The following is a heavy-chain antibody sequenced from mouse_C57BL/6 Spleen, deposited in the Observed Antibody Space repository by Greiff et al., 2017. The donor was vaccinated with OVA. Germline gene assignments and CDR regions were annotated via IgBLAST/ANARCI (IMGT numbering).Heavy chain of an antibody. CDR1: GYAFTNYL. V-gene: IGHV1-54*01. CDR2: INPGSGGT. Sequence: QVQLQQSGAELVRPGPSVKVSCKASGYAFTNYLIEWVKQRPGQGLEWIGVINPGSGGTNYNEKFKGKATLTADKSSSTAYMQLSSLTSEDSAVYFCARSPYYYGSSPYAMDYWGQGTSVTVSS. D-gene: IGHD1-1*01. J-gene: IGHJ4*01. CDR3: ARSPYYYGSSPYAMDY.